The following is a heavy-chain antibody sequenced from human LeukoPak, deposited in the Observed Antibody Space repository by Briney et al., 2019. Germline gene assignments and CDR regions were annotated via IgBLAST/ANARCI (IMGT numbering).Heavy chain of an antibody. CDR2: INHSGST. CDR1: GDSISSGDYY. V-gene: IGHV4-61*10. J-gene: IGHJ6*03. Sequence: SETLSLTCTVSGDSISSGDYYWSWIRQPAGKGLEWIGEINHSGSTNYNPSLKSRVTISVDTSKNQFSLKLSSVTAADTAVYYCARGRPTYCSSTSCYSVRYYYYYMDVWGKGTTVTVSS. D-gene: IGHD2-2*01. CDR3: ARGRPTYCSSTSCYSVRYYYYYMDV.